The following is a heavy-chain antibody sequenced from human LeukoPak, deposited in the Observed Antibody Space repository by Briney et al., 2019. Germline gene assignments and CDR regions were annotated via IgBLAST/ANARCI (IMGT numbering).Heavy chain of an antibody. Sequence: KPGGSLRLSSAASRFSFSSYNMNWVRQAPGKGLEWVSSISSSSGYIYYADSVKGRFTISRDNAKNSLYLQMNSLRAEDTAVYYCARPRDYDILTGSLYWGQGTLVTVSS. V-gene: IGHV3-21*01. CDR2: ISSSSGYI. J-gene: IGHJ4*02. CDR3: ARPRDYDILTGSLY. CDR1: RFSFSSYN. D-gene: IGHD3-9*01.